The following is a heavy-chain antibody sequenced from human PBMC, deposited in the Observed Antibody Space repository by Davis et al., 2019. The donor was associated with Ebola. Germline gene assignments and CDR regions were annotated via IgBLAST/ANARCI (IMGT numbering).Heavy chain of an antibody. CDR3: AKVSGSVGY. CDR2: ISSTGTNT. J-gene: IGHJ4*02. Sequence: PGGSLRLSCAASGFTFSSYAMSWVRQAPGKGLEWVSAISSTGTNTYYTDSVKGRFSISRDNSKVFLQMNSLRAEDTAVYYCAKVSGSVGYWGQGTLVTVSS. D-gene: IGHD1-26*01. CDR1: GFTFSSYA. V-gene: IGHV3-23*05.